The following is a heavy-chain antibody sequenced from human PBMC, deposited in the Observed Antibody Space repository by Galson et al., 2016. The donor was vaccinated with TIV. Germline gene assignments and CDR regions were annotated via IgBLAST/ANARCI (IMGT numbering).Heavy chain of an antibody. CDR2: INWNGGST. Sequence: SLRLSCAASGFTFDDYGMCWVRQAPGKGLEWVSGINWNGGSTGYADSVQGRFTISRDDAKNSLYLQMNGLRAEDTAFYYCVRDYQLADYWGQGTLVTVSS. J-gene: IGHJ4*02. CDR3: VRDYQLADY. V-gene: IGHV3-20*04. CDR1: GFTFDDYG. D-gene: IGHD1-1*01.